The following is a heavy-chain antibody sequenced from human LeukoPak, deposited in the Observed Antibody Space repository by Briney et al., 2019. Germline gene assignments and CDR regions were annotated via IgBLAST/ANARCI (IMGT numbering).Heavy chain of an antibody. CDR1: GFTFSRYG. D-gene: IGHD5-24*01. J-gene: IGHJ4*02. Sequence: GGSLGLSCAASGFTFSRYGMHWVRQAPGKGLEWLAVISYDGTDKYYADSVKGRFTISRDNSKNTLYLQMNSLRAEDTAVYFCARARSGDGFNLDYWGQGTLVTVSS. V-gene: IGHV3-33*01. CDR2: ISYDGTDK. CDR3: ARARSGDGFNLDY.